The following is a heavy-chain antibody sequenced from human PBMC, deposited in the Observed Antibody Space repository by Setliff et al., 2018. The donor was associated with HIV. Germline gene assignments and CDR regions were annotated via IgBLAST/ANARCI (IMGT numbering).Heavy chain of an antibody. D-gene: IGHD6-19*01. CDR2: MSYDGNNK. V-gene: IGHV3-30*01. J-gene: IGHJ6*02. Sequence: GGSLRLSCAASGFIFSSYAMHWVRQAPGKGLEWVAAMSYDGNNKYYADSVKGRFTISRDNSKDTLFLQMNSLRPEDTAIYYCARDPYSSGWNEYLSYYSYYNMDVWGQGTTVTVSS. CDR3: ARDPYSSGWNEYLSYYSYYNMDV. CDR1: GFIFSSYA.